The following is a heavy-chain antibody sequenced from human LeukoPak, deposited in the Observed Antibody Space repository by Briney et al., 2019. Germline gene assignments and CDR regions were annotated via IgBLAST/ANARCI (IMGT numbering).Heavy chain of an antibody. V-gene: IGHV3-48*03. CDR3: ARGSFYPWELLPTPFDY. D-gene: IGHD1-26*01. CDR2: ISNSGSSK. J-gene: IGHJ4*02. CDR1: GFTFSSCE. Sequence: PGGSLRLSCAASGFTFSSCEMNWVRQAPGKGLEWLSYISNSGSSKYYADSVRGRFTISRDNAKSSLYLQMNSLRAEDTAVYYCARGSFYPWELLPTPFDYWGQGTLVTVSS.